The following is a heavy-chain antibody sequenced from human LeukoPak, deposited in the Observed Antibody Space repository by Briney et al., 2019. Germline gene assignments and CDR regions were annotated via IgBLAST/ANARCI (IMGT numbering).Heavy chain of an antibody. CDR2: INDSGST. D-gene: IGHD6-19*01. Sequence: SETLSLTCAVYGGSFSGYYWSWIRQPPGKGLEWIGEINDSGSTNYNPSLKRRVNISVDTSENQFSLKLSSVTAADTAVYYCARRGSGWYQAAFDIWGQGTMVTVSS. CDR3: ARRGSGWYQAAFDI. J-gene: IGHJ3*02. V-gene: IGHV4-34*01. CDR1: GGSFSGYY.